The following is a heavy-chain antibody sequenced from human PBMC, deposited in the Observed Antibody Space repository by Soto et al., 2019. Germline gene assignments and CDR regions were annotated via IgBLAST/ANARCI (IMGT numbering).Heavy chain of an antibody. CDR3: ARSPNWSGYYTWFDP. CDR2: IYYSGST. Sequence: SETLSLTCTVSGGSISSGGYYWSWIRQHPGKGLEWIGYIYYSGSTYYNPSLKSRVTISVDTSKNQFSLKLSSVTAADTAVYYCARSPNWSGYYTWFDPWGQGTLVTVSS. CDR1: GGSISSGGYY. J-gene: IGHJ5*02. D-gene: IGHD3-3*01. V-gene: IGHV4-31*03.